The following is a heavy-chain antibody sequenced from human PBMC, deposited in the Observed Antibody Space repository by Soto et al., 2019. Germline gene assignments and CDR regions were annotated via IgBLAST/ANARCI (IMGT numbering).Heavy chain of an antibody. J-gene: IGHJ4*02. CDR3: ARAPLGNYGYPSYFDY. CDR2: IYYSGST. D-gene: IGHD3-10*01. CDR1: GGSISGYY. Sequence: SETLSLTCAVSGGSISGYYWSWIRQPPGKGLECIGYIYYSGSTNYNPSLKSRVTISVDTSKNQFSLKLSSVTAADTAVYYCARAPLGNYGYPSYFDYWGQGTLVTVSS. V-gene: IGHV4-59*01.